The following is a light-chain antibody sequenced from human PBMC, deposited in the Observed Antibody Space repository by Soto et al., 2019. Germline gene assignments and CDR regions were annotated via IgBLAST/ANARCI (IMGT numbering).Light chain of an antibody. CDR2: GAS. CDR1: QSVSSSY. J-gene: IGKJ1*01. V-gene: IGKV3-20*01. Sequence: IVLTQSACTLSLSPGESATLSCRASQSVSSSYLAWYQQKPGQAPRLLIYGASSRATGIPDRFSGSGSGTDFTLTISRLEPEDFAVYYCQQYGSSVTFGQGTKVDI. CDR3: QQYGSSVT.